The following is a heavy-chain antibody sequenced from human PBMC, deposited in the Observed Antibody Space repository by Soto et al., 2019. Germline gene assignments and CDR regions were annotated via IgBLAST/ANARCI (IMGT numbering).Heavy chain of an antibody. CDR2: INHSGST. V-gene: IGHV4-34*01. CDR1: GGSFSGYY. Sequence: SETLSLTCAVYGGSFSGYYWSWIRQPPGKGLEWIGEINHSGSTNYNPSLKSRVTISVDTSKNQFSLKLSSVTAADTAVYYCASKFGELLADAFDIWGQGTMVTVSS. CDR3: ASKFGELLADAFDI. J-gene: IGHJ3*02. D-gene: IGHD3-10*01.